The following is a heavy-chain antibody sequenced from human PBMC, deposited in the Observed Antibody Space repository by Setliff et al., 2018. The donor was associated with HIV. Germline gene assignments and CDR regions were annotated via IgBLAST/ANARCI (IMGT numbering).Heavy chain of an antibody. CDR3: ARNPCSGGSCPDAFDI. Sequence: TLSLTCTVSGGSISSYYWSWIRQPPGKGLEWIGYIYYSGSTNYNPSLKSRVTISVDTSKNQFSLKLSSVTAADTAVHYCARNPCSGGSCPDAFDIWGQGTMVTV. CDR1: GGSISSYY. V-gene: IGHV4-59*01. J-gene: IGHJ3*02. CDR2: IYYSGST. D-gene: IGHD2-15*01.